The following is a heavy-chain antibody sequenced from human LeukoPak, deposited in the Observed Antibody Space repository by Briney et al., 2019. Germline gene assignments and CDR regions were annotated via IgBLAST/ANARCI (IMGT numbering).Heavy chain of an antibody. J-gene: IGHJ5*02. CDR1: GFTFSSYW. Sequence: GGSLRLSCAASGFTFSSYWMSWVRQAPGKGLEWVANIKRDGSEKYYVDSVKGRFTISRDNAKYSLYLQMNSLRAEDTAVYYCARPMSGSWPLNWFDPWGQGTLVTVSS. D-gene: IGHD6-13*01. V-gene: IGHV3-7*01. CDR3: ARPMSGSWPLNWFDP. CDR2: IKRDGSEK.